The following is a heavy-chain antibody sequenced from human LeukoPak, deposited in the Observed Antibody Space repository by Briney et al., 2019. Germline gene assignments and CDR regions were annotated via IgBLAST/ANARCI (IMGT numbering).Heavy chain of an antibody. D-gene: IGHD2-15*01. V-gene: IGHV3-53*01. Sequence: PGRSLRLSCAASGFTVSSDYMSWVRQAPGKGLEWVSVIYTDGRTFFADFVKGRFTISRDTSKNMLYLQMNILRVEDTAVYYCARGTPTVSAGHYWGQGTLVTVSS. J-gene: IGHJ4*02. CDR1: GFTVSSDY. CDR2: IYTDGRT. CDR3: ARGTPTVSAGHY.